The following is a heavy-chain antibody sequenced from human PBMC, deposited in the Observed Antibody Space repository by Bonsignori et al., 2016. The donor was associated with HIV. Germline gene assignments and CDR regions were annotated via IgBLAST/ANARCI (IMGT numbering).Heavy chain of an antibody. D-gene: IGHD3-10*01. CDR1: GGSFSGFF. CDR2: INHSGSI. CDR3: ARGRNITIVRGLPKRRNWFDP. V-gene: IGHV4-34*01. Sequence: QVQLQQWGAGLLKLSGTLSLTCAVSGGSFSGFFWSWIRQPPGKELEWIGEINHSGSINYNPSLKSRVTISVDTSQNDFSLNLTSVTTADTAVYYCARGRNITIVRGLPKRRNWFDPWGQGTLVTVSS. J-gene: IGHJ5*02.